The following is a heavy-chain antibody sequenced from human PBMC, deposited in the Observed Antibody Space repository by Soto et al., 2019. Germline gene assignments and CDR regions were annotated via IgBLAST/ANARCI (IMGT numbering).Heavy chain of an antibody. V-gene: IGHV4-31*03. D-gene: IGHD6-13*01. Sequence: PSETLSLTCTVSGDSISSSSYYWSWIRQHPGKGLEWIGYIHYSGNTRYNPSLKSRLTISVDTSKNQFSLMLSSLTAADTAVYFCARARVPYSSTWYRYDYYGMDIWGQGTTVT. CDR1: GDSISSSSYY. CDR2: IHYSGNT. CDR3: ARARVPYSSTWYRYDYYGMDI. J-gene: IGHJ6*02.